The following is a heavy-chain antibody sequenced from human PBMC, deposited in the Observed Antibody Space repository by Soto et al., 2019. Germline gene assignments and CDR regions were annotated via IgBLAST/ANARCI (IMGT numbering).Heavy chain of an antibody. CDR2: IYYSGST. Sequence: SETLSLTCTVSGGCISSGGYYWSWIRQHPGKGLEWIGYIYYSGSTYYNPSLKSRVTISVDTSKNQFSLKLSSVTAADTAVYYCARDPSRFWSGYSWFDPWGQGTLVTVSS. V-gene: IGHV4-31*03. J-gene: IGHJ5*02. D-gene: IGHD3-3*01. CDR3: ARDPSRFWSGYSWFDP. CDR1: GGCISSGGYY.